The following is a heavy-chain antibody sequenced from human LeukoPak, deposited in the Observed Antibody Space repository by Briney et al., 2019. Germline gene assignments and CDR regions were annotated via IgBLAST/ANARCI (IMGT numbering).Heavy chain of an antibody. CDR2: IYSGGST. Sequence: GGSLRLSCADSGFTISSYAMSWFRQAPGKGLEWVSVIYSGGSTYYADSVKGRFTISRDNSKNTLYLQMNSLRTEDTAVYYCAKGWAYYYDSSGYSPYYFDYWGQGTLVTVSS. CDR3: AKGWAYYYDSSGYSPYYFDY. CDR1: GFTISSYA. J-gene: IGHJ4*02. V-gene: IGHV3-53*01. D-gene: IGHD3-22*01.